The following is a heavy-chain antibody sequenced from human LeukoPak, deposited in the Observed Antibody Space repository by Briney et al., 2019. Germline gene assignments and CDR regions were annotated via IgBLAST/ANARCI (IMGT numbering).Heavy chain of an antibody. J-gene: IGHJ4*02. V-gene: IGHV1-18*01. Sequence: ASVKVSCKASGYTFTSYGISWMRQAPGQGLEWMGWISAYNGNTNYAQKLQCRVTMTTDTSTRTAYMELRSLRSDATAVYYCARVFGYSYGYFAYYFDYWGQGTLVTVSS. CDR1: GYTFTSYG. CDR2: ISAYNGNT. D-gene: IGHD5-18*01. CDR3: ARVFGYSYGYFAYYFDY.